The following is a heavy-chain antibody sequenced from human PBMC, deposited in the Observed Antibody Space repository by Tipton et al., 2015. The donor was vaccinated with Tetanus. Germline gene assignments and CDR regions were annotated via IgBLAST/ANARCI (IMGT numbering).Heavy chain of an antibody. CDR3: ARVMTTVTISSLGY. CDR2: INPNSGGT. J-gene: IGHJ4*02. D-gene: IGHD4-17*01. CDR1: GYTFTGYY. V-gene: IGHV1-2*06. Sequence: QSGPEVKKPGASVKVSCEASGYTFTGYYMHWVRQAPGQGLEWMGRINPNSGGTNYAQKFQGRVTMTRDTSISTAYMELSRLRSDDTAVYYCARVMTTVTISSLGYWGQGTLVTVSS.